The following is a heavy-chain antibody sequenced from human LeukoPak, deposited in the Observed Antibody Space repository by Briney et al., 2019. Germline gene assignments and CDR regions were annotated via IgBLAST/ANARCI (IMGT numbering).Heavy chain of an antibody. Sequence: SETLSLTCAVYGGSFSGYYWSWIRQPPAKGLEWIGEINHSGSTNYNPSLKSRVTISVDTSKNQFSLKLSSVTAADTAVYYCARDPGLTTDYYYMDVWGKGTTVTVSS. J-gene: IGHJ6*03. D-gene: IGHD1-1*01. CDR2: INHSGST. CDR1: GGSFSGYY. V-gene: IGHV4-34*01. CDR3: ARDPGLTTDYYYMDV.